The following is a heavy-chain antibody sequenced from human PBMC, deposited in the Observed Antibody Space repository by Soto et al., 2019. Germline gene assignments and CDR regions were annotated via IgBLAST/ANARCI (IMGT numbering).Heavy chain of an antibody. Sequence: GGSLRLSCAASGFNFSSYGMHWVRQAPGKGLEWVAVISYDGSNKYYADSVKGRFTISRDNSASTAYLELSSLRSEDTAVYYCARAVVNCISPNCYRIQPDWFDPWGQGTLVTVS. V-gene: IGHV3-30*03. D-gene: IGHD2-2*01. CDR3: ARAVVNCISPNCYRIQPDWFDP. J-gene: IGHJ5*02. CDR2: ISYDGSNK. CDR1: GFNFSSYG.